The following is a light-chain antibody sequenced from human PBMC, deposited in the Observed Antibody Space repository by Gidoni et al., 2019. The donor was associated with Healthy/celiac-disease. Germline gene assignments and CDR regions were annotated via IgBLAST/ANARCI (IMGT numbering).Light chain of an antibody. CDR1: QSISSW. J-gene: IGKJ4*01. CDR3: QQYNSYPL. Sequence: DIQMTQSPSTLSASVGDRVTITCRASQSISSWLAWYQQKPGKAPKLLIYKASSLESGVPSRFSGSGSGTEFTLTISSLQPDDFATYYCQQYNSYPLLGGXTKVEIK. CDR2: KAS. V-gene: IGKV1-5*03.